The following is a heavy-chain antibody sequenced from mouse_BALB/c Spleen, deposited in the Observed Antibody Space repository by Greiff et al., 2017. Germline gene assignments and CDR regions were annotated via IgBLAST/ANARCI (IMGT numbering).Heavy chain of an antibody. D-gene: IGHD1-1*01. J-gene: IGHJ1*01. CDR1: GFTFNTYA. CDR3: VRHFYYGSSYWYFDV. CDR2: IRSKSNNYAT. Sequence: EVQGVESGGGLVQPKGSLKLSCAASGFTFNTYAMNWVRQAPGKSLEWVARIRSKSNNYATYYADSVKDRFTISRDDSQSMLYLQMNNLKTEDTAMYYCVRHFYYGSSYWYFDVWGAGTTVTVSS. V-gene: IGHV10-1*02.